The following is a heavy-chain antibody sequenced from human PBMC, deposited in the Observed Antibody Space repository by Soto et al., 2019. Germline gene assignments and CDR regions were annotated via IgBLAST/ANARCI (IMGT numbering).Heavy chain of an antibody. V-gene: IGHV4-38-2*01. CDR3: ARSGPPPHGDGYNYNWFDP. J-gene: IGHJ5*02. D-gene: IGHD5-12*01. CDR1: GYSISSGYY. CDR2: IYHSGST. Sequence: TLSLTCAVSGYSISSGYYWGWIRQPPGKGLEWIGSIYHSGSTYYNPSLKSRVTISVDTSKNQFSLKLSSVTAADTAVYYCARSGPPPHGDGYNYNWFDPWGQGTLVTVSS.